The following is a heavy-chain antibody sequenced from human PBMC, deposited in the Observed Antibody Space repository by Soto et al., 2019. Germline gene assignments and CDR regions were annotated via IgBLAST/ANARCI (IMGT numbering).Heavy chain of an antibody. Sequence: GGSLRLSCAASGFTFSSSDMHWVRQVKGKGLEWVAAIGRGYDTYYAGSVKGRFTISRENAKNSVYLQMNSLRAGDTAVYFCARELQDIVAAAWDLDLWGRGNLVTVSS. CDR3: ARELQDIVAAAWDLDL. V-gene: IGHV3-13*01. CDR2: IGRGYDT. CDR1: GFTFSSSD. D-gene: IGHD5-12*01. J-gene: IGHJ2*01.